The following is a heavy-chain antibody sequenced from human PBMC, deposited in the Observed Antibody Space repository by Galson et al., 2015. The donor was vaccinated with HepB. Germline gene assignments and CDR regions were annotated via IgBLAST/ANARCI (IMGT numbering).Heavy chain of an antibody. D-gene: IGHD1-1*01. J-gene: IGHJ6*02. CDR2: IWYDGSNK. Sequence: SLRLSCAASRFTFSSYGMHWVRQAPGKGLEWVAVIWYDGSNKYYADSVKGRFTISRDNSKNTLYLQMNSLRAEDTAVYYCARDDWNHYYGMDVWGQGTTVTVSS. CDR3: ARDDWNHYYGMDV. CDR1: RFTFSSYG. V-gene: IGHV3-33*01.